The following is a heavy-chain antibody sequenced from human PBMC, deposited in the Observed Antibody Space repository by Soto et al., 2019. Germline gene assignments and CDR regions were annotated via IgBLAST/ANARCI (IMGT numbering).Heavy chain of an antibody. CDR3: ARDYYDSSGYYYNNFDY. J-gene: IGHJ4*02. D-gene: IGHD3-22*01. V-gene: IGHV1-46*01. Sequence: ASVKVSCKASGYTFTSYYMHWVRQAPGQGLEWMVIINPSGGSTSYAQKFQGRVTMTRDTSTSTVYMELISLRSEDTAVYYCARDYYDSSGYYYNNFDYWGQGTLVTVSS. CDR2: INPSGGST. CDR1: GYTFTSYY.